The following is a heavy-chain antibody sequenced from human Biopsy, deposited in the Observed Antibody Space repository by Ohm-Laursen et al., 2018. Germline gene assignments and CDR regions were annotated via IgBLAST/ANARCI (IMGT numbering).Heavy chain of an antibody. CDR2: INPSGSTT. V-gene: IGHV1-46*01. CDR1: GYSFTSYY. CDR3: ARNTGWYGDLYYFDY. J-gene: IGHJ4*02. Sequence: ASVKVSCKASGYSFTSYYMHWVRQAPRQGLEWMGMINPSGSTTSYPQIFQGRVTMTRDTPKSTVYMELSSLRSADTAVYFCARNTGWYGDLYYFDYWGQGTLVTVSS. D-gene: IGHD6-19*01.